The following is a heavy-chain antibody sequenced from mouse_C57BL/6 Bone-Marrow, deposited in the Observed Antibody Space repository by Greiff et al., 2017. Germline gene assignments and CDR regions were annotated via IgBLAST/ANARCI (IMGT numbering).Heavy chain of an antibody. V-gene: IGHV1-64*01. CDR3: ARDGFYGSSCFDY. Sequence: QVQLQQPGAELVKPGASVKLSCKASGYTFTSYWMHWVKQRPGQGLEWIGMIHPNSGSTNYNEKFKSKATLTVDKSSSTAYMQLSSLTSEASAVYYCARDGFYGSSCFDYWGQGTTLTVSS. CDR2: IHPNSGST. D-gene: IGHD1-1*01. CDR1: GYTFTSYW. J-gene: IGHJ2*01.